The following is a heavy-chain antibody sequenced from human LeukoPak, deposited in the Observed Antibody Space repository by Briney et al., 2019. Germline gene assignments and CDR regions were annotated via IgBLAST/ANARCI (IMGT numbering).Heavy chain of an antibody. CDR1: GFTFSAFW. CDR3: AGVRGYNADLPVDY. CDR2: INSDDNRT. Sequence: GGSLRLSCAASGFTFSAFWMHWVRQAPGKGLVWVSRINSDDNRTTYADSVKGRFTISRDNAKNTLYLQMNSLRAEDTAVYYCAGVRGYNADLPVDYWGQGTLVTVSS. J-gene: IGHJ4*02. D-gene: IGHD5-24*01. V-gene: IGHV3-74*01.